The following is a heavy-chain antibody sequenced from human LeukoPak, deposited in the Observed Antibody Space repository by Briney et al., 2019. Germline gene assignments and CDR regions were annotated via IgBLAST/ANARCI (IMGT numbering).Heavy chain of an antibody. CDR1: GFTFSSYY. D-gene: IGHD6-19*01. J-gene: IGHJ4*02. V-gene: IGHV3-7*01. CDR3: ARDRAVAGLFDY. CDR2: IKQDGSEK. Sequence: GSLRLSCAASGFTFSSYYMSWVRQAPGKGLEWVANIKQDGSEKHYVDSVKGRFTISRDNAKNSLYLQMNSLRAEDTAVYYCARDRAVAGLFDYWGQGTLVTVSS.